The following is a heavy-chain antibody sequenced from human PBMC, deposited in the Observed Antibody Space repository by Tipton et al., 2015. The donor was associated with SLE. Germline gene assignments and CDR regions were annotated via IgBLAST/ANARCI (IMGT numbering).Heavy chain of an antibody. V-gene: IGHV3-23*01. Sequence: SLRLSCAASGFTFSSYAMSWVRQAPGKGLEWVSAISGSGGSTYYADSVKGRFTISRDNSKNTLYLQMNSLRAEDTAVYYCARGITMIVGYFDYWGQGTLVTVSS. J-gene: IGHJ4*02. CDR2: ISGSGGST. CDR1: GFTFSSYA. D-gene: IGHD3-22*01. CDR3: ARGITMIVGYFDY.